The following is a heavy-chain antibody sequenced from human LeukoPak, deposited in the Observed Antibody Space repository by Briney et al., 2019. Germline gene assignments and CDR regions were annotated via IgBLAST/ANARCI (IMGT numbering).Heavy chain of an antibody. D-gene: IGHD3-10*01. CDR3: ARDVMVRGHNGFDP. CDR1: GGTFSSYA. V-gene: IGHV1-69*06. J-gene: IGHJ5*02. CDR2: IIPIFGTA. Sequence: SVKVSCKASGGTFSSYAISWVRQAPGQGLEWMGGIIPIFGTANYAQKFQGRVTITADKSTSTAYMELSSLRSEDTAVYYCARDVMVRGHNGFDPWGQGTLVTVSS.